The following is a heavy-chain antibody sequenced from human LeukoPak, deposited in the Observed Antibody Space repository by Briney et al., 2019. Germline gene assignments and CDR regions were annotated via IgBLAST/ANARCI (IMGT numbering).Heavy chain of an antibody. CDR2: IGSSGVDT. J-gene: IGHJ4*02. CDR3: VRHSGSVYGNSDY. V-gene: IGHV3-23*01. Sequence: GAVRLSCAASGFTFTSYAMSWFRQAAGKGLAGVSTIGSSGVDTYYADSAKGRFTISKDSSKTILQMNSLRAEDTAVYYCVRHSGSVYGNSDYWGQGTLVTVSS. CDR1: GFTFTSYA. D-gene: IGHD1/OR15-1a*01.